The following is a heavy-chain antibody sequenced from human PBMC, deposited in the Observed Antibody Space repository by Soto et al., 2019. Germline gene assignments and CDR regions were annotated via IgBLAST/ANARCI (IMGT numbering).Heavy chain of an antibody. V-gene: IGHV3-30*02. Sequence: QPGGSLRLSCAASGFIFSSYGMHWVRQAPGNGLEWVAVVLSDGSNKYYADSVKGRFTISRDNSKNTLYLQMSSLRAEDTAVYYCVKARRRDGYNPPIAYFDYWGQGTLVTVSS. J-gene: IGHJ4*02. D-gene: IGHD5-12*01. CDR1: GFIFSSYG. CDR3: VKARRRDGYNPPIAYFDY. CDR2: VLSDGSNK.